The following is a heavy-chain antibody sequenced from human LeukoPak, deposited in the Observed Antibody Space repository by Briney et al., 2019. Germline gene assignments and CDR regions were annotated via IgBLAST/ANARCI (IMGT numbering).Heavy chain of an antibody. CDR2: MYYNVIT. CDR1: RRSISSGGDY. V-gene: IGHV4-31*03. CDR3: ARTEDFWSGKGWFDP. J-gene: IGHJ5*02. D-gene: IGHD3-3*01. Sequence: SQALPLTCTVSRRSISSGGDYWSWFRQHPGEGLVWFWYMYYNVITYYNASLKNRLTISVETSNIEVALQLSSVTAAETAVYYWARTEDFWSGKGWFDPWGQGTLVTVSS.